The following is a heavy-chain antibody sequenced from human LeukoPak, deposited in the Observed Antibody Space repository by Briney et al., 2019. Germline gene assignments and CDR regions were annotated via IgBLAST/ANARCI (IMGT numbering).Heavy chain of an antibody. Sequence: GGSLRLSCAASGFTFSTFWMHWVRQAPGKGPVWVSRINRDGSRTTYADSVKGRFTISRDNAKNTLYLQMSSLRAEDTAVYYCATSPLDSRYYFDYWGQGTLVTASS. CDR3: ATSPLDSRYYFDY. CDR2: INRDGSRT. CDR1: GFTFSTFW. D-gene: IGHD6-13*01. J-gene: IGHJ4*02. V-gene: IGHV3-74*01.